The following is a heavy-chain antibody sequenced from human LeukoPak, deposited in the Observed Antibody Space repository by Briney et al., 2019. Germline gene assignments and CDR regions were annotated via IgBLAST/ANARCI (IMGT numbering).Heavy chain of an antibody. J-gene: IGHJ4*02. Sequence: GGSLRLSCAASGFTFSCYDMHWVRQATGKGLEWVSAIGTAGDTYYPGSVKGRFTISRENAKNSLYLQMNSLRAGDTAVYYCARGDSSGYYQSSFDYWGQGTLVTVSS. CDR3: ARGDSSGYYQSSFDY. CDR1: GFTFSCYD. D-gene: IGHD3-22*01. V-gene: IGHV3-13*04. CDR2: IGTAGDT.